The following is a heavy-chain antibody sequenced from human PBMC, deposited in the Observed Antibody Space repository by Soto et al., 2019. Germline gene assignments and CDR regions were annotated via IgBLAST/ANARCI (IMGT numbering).Heavy chain of an antibody. CDR1: GGNISSGGYS. V-gene: IGHV4-61*08. Sequence: PSETLSLTSAVSGGNISSGGYSWSWIRQPPGKGLEWIGYIYYSGSTNYNPSLKSRVTISVDTSKNQFSLKLNSVTAADTAVYYCARVNYGNYYYYYGMDVWGQGTTVTVSS. J-gene: IGHJ6*02. CDR3: ARVNYGNYYYYYGMDV. D-gene: IGHD4-17*01. CDR2: IYYSGST.